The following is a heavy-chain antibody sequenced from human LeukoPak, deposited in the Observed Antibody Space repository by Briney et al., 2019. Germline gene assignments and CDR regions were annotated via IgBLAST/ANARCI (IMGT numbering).Heavy chain of an antibody. CDR3: ARVVPAAIPSIDYYYYMDV. CDR1: GGSISSSSYY. V-gene: IGHV4-39*07. D-gene: IGHD2-2*01. J-gene: IGHJ6*03. CDR2: IYYSGST. Sequence: PSKTLSLTCTVSGGSISSSSYYWGWIRQPPGKGLEWIGSIYYSGSTYYNPSLKSRVTISVDTSKNQFSLKLSSVTAADTAVYYCARVVPAAIPSIDYYYYMDVWGKGTTVTVSS.